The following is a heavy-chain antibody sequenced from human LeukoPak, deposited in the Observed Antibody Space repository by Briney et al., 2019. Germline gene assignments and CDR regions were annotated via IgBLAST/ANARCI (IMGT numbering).Heavy chain of an antibody. J-gene: IGHJ5*02. CDR3: ARDQIIRSGSNWFDP. V-gene: IGHV4-4*02. D-gene: IGHD1-26*01. CDR2: IYHSGST. Sequence: SGTLSLTCAVSGGSISSSNWWSWVRQPPGKGLEWIGEIYHSGSTNYNPSLKSRVTISVDTSKNQFSLKLSSVTAADTAVYYCARDQIIRSGSNWFDPWGQGTLVTVSS. CDR1: GGSISSSNW.